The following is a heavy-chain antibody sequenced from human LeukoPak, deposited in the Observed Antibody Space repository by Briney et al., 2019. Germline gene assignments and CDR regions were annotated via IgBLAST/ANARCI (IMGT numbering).Heavy chain of an antibody. D-gene: IGHD3-10*01. V-gene: IGHV3-48*04. J-gene: IGHJ3*02. CDR2: ISSSSSTI. CDR3: ARDTMVRGVSHAFDI. CDR1: GFTFSSYS. Sequence: GGSLRLSCAASGFTFSSYSMNWVRQAPGKGLEWVSYISSSSSTIYYADSVKGRFTISRDNAKNSLYLQMNSLRAEDTAVYYCARDTMVRGVSHAFDIWGQGTMVTVSS.